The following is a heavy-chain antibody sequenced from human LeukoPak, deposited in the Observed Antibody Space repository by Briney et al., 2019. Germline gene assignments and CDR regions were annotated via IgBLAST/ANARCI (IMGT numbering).Heavy chain of an antibody. D-gene: IGHD2-2*01. Sequence: GGSLRLSCAASGFTFSSYSMNWVRQAPGKGLEWVSSISSSSSYIYYADSVKGRFTISRDNAKNSLYLQMNSLRAEDTAVYYCARLISPGYQLPPGSDYWGQGTLVTVSS. CDR2: ISSSSSYI. CDR1: GFTFSSYS. CDR3: ARLISPGYQLPPGSDY. J-gene: IGHJ4*02. V-gene: IGHV3-21*01.